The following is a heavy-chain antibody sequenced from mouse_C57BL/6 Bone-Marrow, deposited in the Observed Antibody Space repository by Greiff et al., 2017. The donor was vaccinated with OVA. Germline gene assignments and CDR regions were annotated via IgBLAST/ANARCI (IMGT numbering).Heavy chain of an antibody. CDR2: INPSNGGT. CDR1: GYTFTSYW. Sequence: QVQLQQPGTELVKPGASVKLSCKASGYTFTSYWMHWVKQRPGQGLEWIGNINPSNGGTNYNEKFKSKATLTVDKSSSTAYMQLSSLTSEDSAVYYCATYSNFTLYYYAMDYWGQGTSVTVSS. D-gene: IGHD2-5*01. J-gene: IGHJ4*01. CDR3: ATYSNFTLYYYAMDY. V-gene: IGHV1-53*01.